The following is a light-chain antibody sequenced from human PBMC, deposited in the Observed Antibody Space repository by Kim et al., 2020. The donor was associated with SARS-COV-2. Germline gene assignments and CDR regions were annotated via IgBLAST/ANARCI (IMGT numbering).Light chain of an antibody. CDR1: SSLLTSGWNTF. Sequence: PASIFLPFRSSLLTSGWNTFFNWLPQRAGQAPRLLSYRVSYRFSGGPGRFRGRWAGTDFTLTISRVEADDVAVYYCMQGTQFPRTFGQGTKLEI. CDR3: MQGTQFPRT. J-gene: IGKJ2*01. V-gene: IGKV2-24*01. CDR2: RVS.